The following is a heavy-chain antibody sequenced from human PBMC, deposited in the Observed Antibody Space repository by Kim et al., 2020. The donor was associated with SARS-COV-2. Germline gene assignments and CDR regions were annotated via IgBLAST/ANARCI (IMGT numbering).Heavy chain of an antibody. CDR2: ISNDGRGT. D-gene: IGHD6-19*01. Sequence: GGSLRLSCAASGFTFSTYWMHWVRQAPGKGLVWVSRISNDGRGTQYADSVKGRFTFSRDNAKNTLYLQMNSLSGEDTAVYYCVREPLSVYSSGWYLSLDYWGQGSLVTVSS. J-gene: IGHJ4*02. V-gene: IGHV3-74*03. CDR1: GFTFSTYW. CDR3: VREPLSVYSSGWYLSLDY.